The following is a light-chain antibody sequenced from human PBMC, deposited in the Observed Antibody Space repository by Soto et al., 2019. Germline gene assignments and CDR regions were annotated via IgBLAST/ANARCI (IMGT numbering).Light chain of an antibody. V-gene: IGKV3-20*01. CDR2: GAS. CDR3: QQYGSSPQT. Sequence: EHVLTQSPGTLSLSPGERATLSCRASQSVSSSYLAWYQQKPGQAPRLLIYGASSRATGIPDRFSGSGSGTDFTLTISRLEPEDLAVYYCQQYGSSPQTFGQGTRLEIK. J-gene: IGKJ5*01. CDR1: QSVSSSY.